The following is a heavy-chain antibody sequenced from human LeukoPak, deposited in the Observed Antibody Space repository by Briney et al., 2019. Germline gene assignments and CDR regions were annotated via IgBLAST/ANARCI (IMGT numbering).Heavy chain of an antibody. Sequence: GRSLRLSCAASGFTFDDYAMHWVRQAPGKGLEWVSGISWNSGSIGYADSVKGRFTISRDNAKNFLYLQMNSLRAEDTALYYCAKDIRPYYYDSSGYYWGLDYWGQGTLVTVSS. CDR3: AKDIRPYYYDSSGYYWGLDY. V-gene: IGHV3-9*01. CDR2: ISWNSGSI. CDR1: GFTFDDYA. D-gene: IGHD3-22*01. J-gene: IGHJ4*02.